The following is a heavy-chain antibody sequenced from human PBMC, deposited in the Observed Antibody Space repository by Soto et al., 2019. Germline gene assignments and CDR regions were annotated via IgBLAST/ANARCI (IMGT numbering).Heavy chain of an antibody. V-gene: IGHV3-23*01. J-gene: IGHJ6*02. Sequence: EVQLLESGGGLVQPGGSLRLSCAASGFTFSSYAMSWVRQAPGKGLEWVSAISGSGGSTYYADSVKGRFTISRDNSKNTLYLQMNSLRAEDTAVYYRAKVTTVYYYYGMDVWGQGTTVTVSS. CDR3: AKVTTVYYYYGMDV. CDR1: GFTFSSYA. CDR2: ISGSGGST. D-gene: IGHD4-4*01.